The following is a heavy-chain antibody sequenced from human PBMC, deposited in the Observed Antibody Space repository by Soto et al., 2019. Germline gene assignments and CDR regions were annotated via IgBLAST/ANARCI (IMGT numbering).Heavy chain of an antibody. D-gene: IGHD3-22*01. CDR1: GYSFTSYW. CDR3: ARPAWGYYYSSSGSPVHWFDP. J-gene: IGHJ5*02. Sequence: GESLKISCKGSGYSFTSYWIGWVRQMPGKGLEWMGIIYPGDSDTRYSPSFQGQVTISAGKSISTAYLQWSSLKASDTAMYYCARPAWGYYYSSSGSPVHWFDPWGQGTLVTVSS. V-gene: IGHV5-51*01. CDR2: IYPGDSDT.